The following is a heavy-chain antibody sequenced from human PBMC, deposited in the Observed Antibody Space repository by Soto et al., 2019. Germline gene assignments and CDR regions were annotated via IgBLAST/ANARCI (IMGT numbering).Heavy chain of an antibody. Sequence: HPGGCLRLSCAASGFTFSSYGMHWVRQAPGKGLEWVAVISYDGSNKYYADSVKGRFTISRDNSNNTLYLQMNSLRAEDTAVYYCANTYYDFWSGYLRWGQGTLVTVSS. CDR2: ISYDGSNK. D-gene: IGHD3-3*01. V-gene: IGHV3-30*18. CDR3: ANTYYDFWSGYLR. CDR1: GFTFSSYG. J-gene: IGHJ4*02.